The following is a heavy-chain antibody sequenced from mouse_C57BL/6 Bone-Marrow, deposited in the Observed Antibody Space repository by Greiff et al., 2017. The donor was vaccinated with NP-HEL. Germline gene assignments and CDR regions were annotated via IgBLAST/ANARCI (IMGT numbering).Heavy chain of an antibody. CDR1: GYTFTSYW. V-gene: IGHV1-52*01. CDR3: AYDYDGGFAY. Sequence: QVQLQQPGAELVRPGSSVKLSCKASGYTFTSYWMHWVKQRPIQGLEWIGNIDPSDSETQYNQKFKDKATLTVDKSSSTSYMHLSSLTSEDSAVYYCAYDYDGGFAYWGQGTLVTVSA. D-gene: IGHD2-4*01. CDR2: IDPSDSET. J-gene: IGHJ3*01.